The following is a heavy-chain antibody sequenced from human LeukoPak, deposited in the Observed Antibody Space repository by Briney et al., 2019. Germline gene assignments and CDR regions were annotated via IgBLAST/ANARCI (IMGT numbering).Heavy chain of an antibody. CDR1: GYTFTNYW. Sequence: GESLKISCKGSGYTFTNYWIAWVRQMPGKGLEWMGIIYPGDSDTTYSPSFQGQVTISADKSISTAYLQWSSLKASDTAMYYCARRHRYCSTTSCYVVDFWGQGTLVTVSS. CDR2: IYPGDSDT. J-gene: IGHJ4*02. V-gene: IGHV5-51*01. CDR3: ARRHRYCSTTSCYVVDF. D-gene: IGHD2-2*01.